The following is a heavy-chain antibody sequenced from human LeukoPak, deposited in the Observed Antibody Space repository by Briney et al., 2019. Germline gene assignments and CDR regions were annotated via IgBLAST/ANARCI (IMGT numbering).Heavy chain of an antibody. D-gene: IGHD4-17*01. Sequence: GGSLRLSRAASGFTFSSYSMNWVRQAPGKGLEWVSSISSSSSYIYYADSVKGRFTISRDNAKNSLYLQMNSLRAEDTAVYYCARDINGDYIFDYWGQGTLVTVSS. J-gene: IGHJ4*02. CDR3: ARDINGDYIFDY. V-gene: IGHV3-21*01. CDR1: GFTFSSYS. CDR2: ISSSSSYI.